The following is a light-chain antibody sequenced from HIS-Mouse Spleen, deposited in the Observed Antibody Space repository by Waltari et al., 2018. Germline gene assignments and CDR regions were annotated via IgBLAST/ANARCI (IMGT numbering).Light chain of an antibody. V-gene: IGLV1-47*01. J-gene: IGLJ3*02. CDR1: SPNIGSNY. CDR2: RNN. Sequence: QSVLTQPPSASGTPGQRVTISCSGSSPNIGSNYVYWYQQLPGPAPKLLIYRNNQRPSGVPDRFSGSKSGTSASLAISGLRSEDEADYYCSSYTSSSTWVFGGGTKLTVL. CDR3: SSYTSSSTWV.